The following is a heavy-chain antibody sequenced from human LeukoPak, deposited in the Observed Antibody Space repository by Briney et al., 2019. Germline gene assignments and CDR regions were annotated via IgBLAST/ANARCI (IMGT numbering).Heavy chain of an antibody. V-gene: IGHV4-34*01. CDR2: INHSGST. J-gene: IGHJ4*02. D-gene: IGHD3-3*01. CDR1: GGSFSGYY. Sequence: SETLSLTCAVYGGSFSGYYWSWIRKPPGKGLEWIGEINHSGSTNYNPSLKSRVTISVDTSKNQFSLKLSSVTAADTAVYYCARGFWSGYYPFDYWGQGTLVTVSS. CDR3: ARGFWSGYYPFDY.